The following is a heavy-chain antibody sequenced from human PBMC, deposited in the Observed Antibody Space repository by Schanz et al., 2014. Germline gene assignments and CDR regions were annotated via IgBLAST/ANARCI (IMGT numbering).Heavy chain of an antibody. CDR1: GFTFSTHA. CDR3: AKDAPYPFDL. Sequence: EVQLAESGGGLVQPGGSLRLSCAASGFTFSTHAMSWVRQAPGKGLEWVSSISGDHRNTFYADSVKGRFTISRDNSKNTLYLQMNSLRAEDTAIYYCAKDAPYPFDLWGRGTLSTVSS. J-gene: IGHJ2*01. V-gene: IGHV3-23*04. CDR2: ISGDHRNT.